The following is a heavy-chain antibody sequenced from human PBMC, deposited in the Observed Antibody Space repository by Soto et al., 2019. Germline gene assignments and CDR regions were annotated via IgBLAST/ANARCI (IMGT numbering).Heavy chain of an antibody. CDR1: GFSLSTSGVG. D-gene: IGHD6-6*01. Sequence: SGPTLVNPTQPLTLTCTFSGFSLSTSGVGVAWIRQPPGKALEWLALIYWDDDKRYSPSLKSRLTITKDTSKNQAVLKMTNMDPVDTATYYCARRTFSSSPYYFDYWGQGTLVTVSS. CDR3: ARRTFSSSPYYFDY. J-gene: IGHJ4*02. V-gene: IGHV2-5*02. CDR2: IYWDDDK.